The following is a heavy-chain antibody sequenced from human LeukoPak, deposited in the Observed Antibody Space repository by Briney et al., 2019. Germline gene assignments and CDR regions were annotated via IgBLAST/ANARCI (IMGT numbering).Heavy chain of an antibody. CDR2: ISSSSYI. D-gene: IGHD5-12*01. V-gene: IGHV3-21*01. CDR1: GFTFSPYS. Sequence: GGSLRLSCAASGFTFSPYSMSWVRPAPGKGLEWVSLISSSSYIYYADSVKGRFTISRDNAKKSLFLQMNSLRAEDTAVYYCTRVTNSGYDSGNFDYWGQGTLVTVSS. CDR3: TRVTNSGYDSGNFDY. J-gene: IGHJ4*02.